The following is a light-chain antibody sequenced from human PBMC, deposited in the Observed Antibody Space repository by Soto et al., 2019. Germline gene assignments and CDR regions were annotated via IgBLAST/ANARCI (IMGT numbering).Light chain of an antibody. V-gene: IGLV2-14*03. CDR1: SSDIGGYNY. CDR3: SSYTSSTTWV. Sequence: QSALTQPASVSGSPGQSITISCTGTSSDIGGYNYVSWYQQHPGKAPKLMICEVSNRPSGVSNRFSGSKPGNTASLTIYGLQAEDEADYYCSSYTSSTTWVFGGGTKLTVL. CDR2: EVS. J-gene: IGLJ3*02.